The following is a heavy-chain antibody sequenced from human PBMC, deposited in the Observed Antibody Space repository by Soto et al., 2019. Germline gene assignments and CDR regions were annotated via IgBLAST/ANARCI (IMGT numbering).Heavy chain of an antibody. CDR1: GGSIRSSSYY. V-gene: IGHV4-39*01. CDR2: IYYNGST. CDR3: SRDDAFDV. J-gene: IGHJ3*01. Sequence: QLQLQESGPGLVKPSETLSLTCTVSGGSIRSSSYYWGWIRQPPGKGLEWIGSIYYNGSTYYNPSLKRRVTISADTSKNQFSLKLNSVTAADTAVYYCSRDDAFDVWGQGTMVTVSS.